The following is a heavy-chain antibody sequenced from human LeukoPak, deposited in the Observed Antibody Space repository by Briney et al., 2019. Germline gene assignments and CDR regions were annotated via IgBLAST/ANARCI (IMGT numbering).Heavy chain of an antibody. CDR2: ISAYNGNT. D-gene: IGHD3-3*01. CDR1: GYTFTSYG. J-gene: IGHJ4*02. Sequence: ASVKVSCKASGYTFTSYGISWVRQAPGQGLEWMGWISAYNGNTNYAQKLQGRVTMTTDTSTSTAYMELRSLRSDDTAVYYCARDAAVITIFGVVIQYFDYRGQGTLVTVSS. CDR3: ARDAAVITIFGVVIQYFDY. V-gene: IGHV1-18*01.